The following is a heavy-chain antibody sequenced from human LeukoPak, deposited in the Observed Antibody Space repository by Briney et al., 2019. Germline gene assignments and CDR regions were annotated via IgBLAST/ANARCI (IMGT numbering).Heavy chain of an antibody. J-gene: IGHJ3*01. Sequence: PSETLSLTCTVSGASISSYYWSWIRQPAGKGLEWIGRLYPSGSTYYNPSLKSPVTMSIDTSKNQISLDVISVTAADTAMYYCARGPPTEAHAFDVWGQGTMVTVSS. V-gene: IGHV4-4*07. CDR1: GASISSYY. CDR2: LYPSGST. CDR3: ARGPPTEAHAFDV. D-gene: IGHD1-14*01.